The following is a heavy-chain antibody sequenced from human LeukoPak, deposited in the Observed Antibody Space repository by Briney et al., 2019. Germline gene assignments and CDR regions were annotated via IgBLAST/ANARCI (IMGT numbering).Heavy chain of an antibody. CDR2: IMDNGGRT. J-gene: IGHJ4*02. Sequence: GGSLRLSCAASGFSFTTYPMSWVRQPPGKGLEWVSVIMDNGGRTFYADSVKGRFTISRDNSKNTLYLQMNSLSAEDSAIYYCARLWRGSYPRFFDFWGQGALVTVSS. CDR1: GFSFTTYP. CDR3: ARLWRGSYPRFFDF. D-gene: IGHD4/OR15-4a*01. V-gene: IGHV3-23*01.